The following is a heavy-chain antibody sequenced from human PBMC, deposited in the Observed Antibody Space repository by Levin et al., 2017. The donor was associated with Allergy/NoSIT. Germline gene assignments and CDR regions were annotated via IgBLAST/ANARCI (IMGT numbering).Heavy chain of an antibody. V-gene: IGHV3-7*02. CDR2: IKPDGSRT. CDR3: ASGRFSSGWYPDYFDY. CDR1: GFTFSSTW. D-gene: IGHD6-19*01. Sequence: LSLTCAASGFTFSSTWMSWVRLAPGKGMEWVANIKPDGSRTYYVDSVKGRFTISRDNAKISLFLQMNSLSVEDTAVYYCASGRFSSGWYPDYFDYWGQGTLVTVSS. J-gene: IGHJ4*02.